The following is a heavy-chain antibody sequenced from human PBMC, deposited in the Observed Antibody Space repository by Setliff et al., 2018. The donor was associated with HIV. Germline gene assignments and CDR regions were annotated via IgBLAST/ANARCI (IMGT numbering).Heavy chain of an antibody. CDR1: GYTFTYLF. CDR3: ARMTYCSTTSCYYFDY. V-gene: IGHV1-2*02. D-gene: IGHD2-2*01. J-gene: IGHJ4*02. CDR2: INPKTGDT. Sequence: ASVKVSCKASGYTFTYLFIHWVRLAPGRGLEWVGLINPKTGDTSYAQKFQGRVTMTRDTSISTAYMDLDRLGSDDTAVYYCARMTYCSTTSCYYFDYWGRGTLVTVSS.